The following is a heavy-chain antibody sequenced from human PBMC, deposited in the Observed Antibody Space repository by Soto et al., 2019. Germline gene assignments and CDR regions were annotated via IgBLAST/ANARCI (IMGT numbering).Heavy chain of an antibody. J-gene: IGHJ5*02. CDR1: GFTFSSYD. CDR3: TRATPSRSGIILS. CDR2: IGTAGDT. Sequence: PGGSLRLSCAASGFTFSSYDMHWVRQSTGKGQEWVSAIGTAGDTYYPDSLMGRFTISRENAKHSLYLQMKSLRAGDTAVYNWTRATPSRSGIILSWGKGPLVTVS. D-gene: IGHD3-3*01. V-gene: IGHV3-13*01.